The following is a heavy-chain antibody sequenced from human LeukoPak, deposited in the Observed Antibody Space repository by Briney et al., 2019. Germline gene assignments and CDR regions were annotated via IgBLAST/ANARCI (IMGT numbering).Heavy chain of an antibody. V-gene: IGHV3-23*01. CDR3: AKDPYGTRYFDY. J-gene: IGHJ4*02. D-gene: IGHD2-2*01. CDR2: LSGSGYNT. Sequence: GGSLRLSCAASGFTFSSHALSWVRQAPGKGLGWVSSLSGSGYNTYYADSVKGRFTISRDNSKNTVYLQMNSLRAEDTAVYYCAKDPYGTRYFDYWGRGTLVTVSS. CDR1: GFTFSSHA.